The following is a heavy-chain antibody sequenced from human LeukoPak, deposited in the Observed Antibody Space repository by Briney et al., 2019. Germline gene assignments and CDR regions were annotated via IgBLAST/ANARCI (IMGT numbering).Heavy chain of an antibody. D-gene: IGHD3-3*01. CDR3: AKDQPHAGEDFWSGYYRGKYYYCGMDV. Sequence: PGGSLRLSCAASGFTFSSYAMSWVRQAPGKGLEWVSAISGSGGSTYYADSVKGRFTISRDNSKNTLYLQMNSLRAEDTAVYYCAKDQPHAGEDFWSGYYRGKYYYCGMDVWGQGTTVTVSS. CDR1: GFTFSSYA. V-gene: IGHV3-23*01. CDR2: ISGSGGST. J-gene: IGHJ6*02.